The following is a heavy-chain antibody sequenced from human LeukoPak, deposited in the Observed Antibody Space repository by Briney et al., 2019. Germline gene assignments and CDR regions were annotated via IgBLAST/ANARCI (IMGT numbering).Heavy chain of an antibody. D-gene: IGHD2-15*01. CDR3: AKRYCSGGSCYSESSYYFDY. CDR2: ISGSGGST. CDR1: GFTFSTYG. V-gene: IGHV3-23*01. J-gene: IGHJ4*02. Sequence: GGSLRLSCAASGFTFSTYGMSWVRQAPGKGLEWVSAISGSGGSTYYADSVKGRFTISRDNSKNTLYLQMNSLRAEDTAVYYCAKRYCSGGSCYSESSYYFDYWGQRTLVTVSS.